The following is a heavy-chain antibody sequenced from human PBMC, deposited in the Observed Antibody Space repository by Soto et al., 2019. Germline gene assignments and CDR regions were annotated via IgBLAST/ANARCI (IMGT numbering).Heavy chain of an antibody. Sequence: PGGSLRLSCSASGFTFSSYAMSWVRQAPGKGLEWVSAISGSGGSTYYADSVKGRFTISRDNSKNTLYLQMNSLRAEDTAVYYCAKDHSSEFGDILTGYTESYFDYWGQGTLVTVSS. CDR3: AKDHSSEFGDILTGYTESYFDY. D-gene: IGHD3-9*01. J-gene: IGHJ4*02. CDR2: ISGSGGST. CDR1: GFTFSSYA. V-gene: IGHV3-23*01.